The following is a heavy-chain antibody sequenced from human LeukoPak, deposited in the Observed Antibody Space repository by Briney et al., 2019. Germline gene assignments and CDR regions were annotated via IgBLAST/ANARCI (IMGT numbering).Heavy chain of an antibody. CDR2: MNPNSGNT. CDR1: GYTFTSYD. V-gene: IGHV1-8*01. Sequence: ASVKVPCKASGYTFTSYDINWVRQATGQGLEWMGWMNPNSGNTGYAQKFQGRVTMTRNTSISTAYMKLSSLRSEDTAVYYCARGGYSSSGYYYYYYMDVWGKGTTVTVSS. J-gene: IGHJ6*03. D-gene: IGHD6-13*01. CDR3: ARGGYSSSGYYYYYYMDV.